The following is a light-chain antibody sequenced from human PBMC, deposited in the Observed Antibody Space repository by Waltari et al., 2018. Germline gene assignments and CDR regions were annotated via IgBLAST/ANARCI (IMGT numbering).Light chain of an antibody. Sequence: QSALTQPASVSGSPGQSITISCTGTSSDVGGYNYVPCYQQYQGKAPQLIIYDVTFRPSGVSNRFSGSKSANTASLTISGLQAEDEAEYYCSSNTDNNTLVFGGGTKVTVL. V-gene: IGLV2-14*03. CDR3: SSNTDNNTLV. CDR2: DVT. J-gene: IGLJ2*01. CDR1: SSDVGGYNY.